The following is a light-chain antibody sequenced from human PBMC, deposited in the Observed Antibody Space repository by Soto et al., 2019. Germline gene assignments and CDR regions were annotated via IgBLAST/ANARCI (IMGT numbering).Light chain of an antibody. CDR3: AAWDDSVKGVV. V-gene: IGLV1-44*01. CDR1: NSNIGSNS. J-gene: IGLJ2*01. CDR2: TNN. Sequence: QAVVTQPPSASGTPGQRVTISCSGSNSNIGSNSVNWYQQLPGTAPKLLIYTNNQRPSGVPDRFSGSKSGTSASLAISGLHSEDEADYFCAAWDDSVKGVVFGGGTKLTVL.